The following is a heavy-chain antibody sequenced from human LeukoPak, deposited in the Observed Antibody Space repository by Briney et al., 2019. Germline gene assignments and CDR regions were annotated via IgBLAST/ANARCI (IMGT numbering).Heavy chain of an antibody. CDR1: GGTFSSYA. CDR3: AIPLERRGAFDI. D-gene: IGHD1-1*01. V-gene: IGHV1-69*04. J-gene: IGHJ3*02. CDR2: IIPILGIA. Sequence: GASVKVSWKASGGTFSSYAISWVRQAPGQGLEWMGRIIPILGIANYAQKFQGRVTITADKSTSTAYMELSSLRSEDTAVYYCAIPLERRGAFDIWGQGTMVTVSS.